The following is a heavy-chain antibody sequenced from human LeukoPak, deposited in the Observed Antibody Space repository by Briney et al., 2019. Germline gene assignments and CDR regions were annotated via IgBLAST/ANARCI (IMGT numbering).Heavy chain of an antibody. V-gene: IGHV4-59*01. J-gene: IGHJ6*03. CDR2: IYYSGST. Sequence: PSETLSLTCTVSGGSISSNYWSWIRQPPGKGLEWIGYIYYSGSTDYNPSLKSRVTISVDTSKNQFSLKLRSVTAADTAVYYCAKDSTLGGFYYMDVWGKGTTVTVSS. CDR3: AKDSTLGGFYYMDV. D-gene: IGHD3-16*01. CDR1: GGSISSNY.